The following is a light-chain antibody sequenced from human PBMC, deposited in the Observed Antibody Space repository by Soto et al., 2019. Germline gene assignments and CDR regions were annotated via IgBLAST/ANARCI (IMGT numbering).Light chain of an antibody. CDR2: GAS. CDR3: QQYNHWPPLT. CDR1: QSVGRN. J-gene: IGKJ4*01. V-gene: IGKV3-15*01. Sequence: EIVMTQSPATLSVSPGERATLSCRASQSVGRNLAWYQQKPGQAPRLLIYGASPRATGIPPWFSGSGSGTEFTLTISSLQSEDFAIYSCQQYNHWPPLTFGGGTKVEIK.